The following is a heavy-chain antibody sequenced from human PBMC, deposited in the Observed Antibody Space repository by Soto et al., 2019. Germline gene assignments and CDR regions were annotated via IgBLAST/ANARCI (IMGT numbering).Heavy chain of an antibody. D-gene: IGHD3-22*01. V-gene: IGHV4-59*01. CDR2: VYYTGST. J-gene: IGHJ4*02. Sequence: XETLSLTCTVSGDSISTFYWGWMRQSPGKELDWIGYVYYTGSTNYNPSLKSRVTISVDRSKNQFSLKLTSANAADTAVYYCARGRTVRNYADDSSDYFYFFDYWGQGTQVTVSS. CDR3: ARGRTVRNYADDSSDYFYFFDY. CDR1: GDSISTFY.